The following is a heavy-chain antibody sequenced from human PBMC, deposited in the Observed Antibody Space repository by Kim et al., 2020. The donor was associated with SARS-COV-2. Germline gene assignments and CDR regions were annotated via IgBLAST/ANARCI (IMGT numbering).Heavy chain of an antibody. CDR1: GESFSGYY. Sequence: SETLSLTCAVYGESFSGYYWSWIRQPPGKGLEWIGEINHSGRTNYNPSLKSRVTISVDTSKNQFSLKLTSVTAADAALYFCARRLSNTSGWGSHYCDLWGQGILVTVSS. J-gene: IGHJ1*01. CDR3: ARRLSNTSGWGSHYCDL. V-gene: IGHV4-34*01. D-gene: IGHD3-10*01. CDR2: INHSGRT.